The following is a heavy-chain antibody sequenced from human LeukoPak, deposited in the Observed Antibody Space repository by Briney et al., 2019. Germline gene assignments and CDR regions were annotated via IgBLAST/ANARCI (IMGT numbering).Heavy chain of an antibody. CDR3: ARDDYGDYISYYFDY. V-gene: IGHV3-30-3*01. CDR2: ISYDGSNK. CDR1: GFTFSSYA. J-gene: IGHJ4*02. Sequence: GRSLRLSCVASGFTFSSYAMHWVRQAPGKGLEWVAVISYDGSNKYYADSVKGRFTISRDNSKNTLYLQMNSLRAEDTAVYYCARDDYGDYISYYFDYWGQGTLVTVSS. D-gene: IGHD4-17*01.